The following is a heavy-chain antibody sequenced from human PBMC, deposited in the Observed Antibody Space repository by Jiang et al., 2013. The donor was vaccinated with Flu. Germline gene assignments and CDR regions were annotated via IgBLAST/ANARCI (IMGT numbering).Heavy chain of an antibody. CDR3: VRMELRGLIGP. D-gene: IGHD3-10*01. CDR1: TSYD. CDR2: MNPNSGNT. Sequence: TSYDINWVRLATGQGLEWMGWMNPNSGNTGYAQKFQGRITMTRDTSISTAYMELSSLRSEDTAMYYCVRMELRGLIGPWGQGTLVTVSS. J-gene: IGHJ5*02. V-gene: IGHV1-8*01.